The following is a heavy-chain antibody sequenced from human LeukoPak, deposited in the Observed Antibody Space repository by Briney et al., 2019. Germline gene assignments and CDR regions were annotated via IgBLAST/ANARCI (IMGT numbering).Heavy chain of an antibody. CDR3: ARHPLSSPFDF. V-gene: IGHV4-59*08. J-gene: IGHJ4*02. Sequence: PSETLSLTCTVSGVSISGDYWSWIRQPPGKGLEWIGYIYFTGNTDHNPSLKSRVTLSMDTSKNQFSLKLTSVTAADTAVYYCARHPLSSPFDFWGQGTLVTVSS. CDR1: GVSISGDY. CDR2: IYFTGNT.